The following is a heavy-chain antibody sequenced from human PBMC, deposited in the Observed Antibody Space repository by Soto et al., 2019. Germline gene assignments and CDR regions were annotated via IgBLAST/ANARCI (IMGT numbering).Heavy chain of an antibody. D-gene: IGHD3-10*01. CDR2: INAGNGNT. J-gene: IGHJ4*02. CDR3: ASPYGSGSYYQDY. V-gene: IGHV1-3*01. CDR1: GYTFTSYA. Sequence: QVQLVQSGAEVKKPGASVKVSCKASGYTFTSYAMHWVRQAPGQRLEWMGWINAGNGNTKYSQKFQGRVTITRDTSASTAYMALSSLRSEDTAVYYCASPYGSGSYYQDYWGQGTLVTVSS.